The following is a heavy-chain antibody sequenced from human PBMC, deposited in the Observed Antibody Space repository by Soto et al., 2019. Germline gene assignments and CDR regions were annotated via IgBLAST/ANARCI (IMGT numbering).Heavy chain of an antibody. V-gene: IGHV3-30-3*01. Sequence: QVQLVESGGGVVQPGRSLRLSCAASGFTFSSYAMHWVRQAPGKGLEWVAVISYDGSNKYYADSVKGRFTISRDNSKNTLYLQMNSLRAEDTAVYYCARALRRDGYNFVYWGQGTLVTVSS. CDR1: GFTFSSYA. D-gene: IGHD5-12*01. CDR2: ISYDGSNK. CDR3: ARALRRDGYNFVY. J-gene: IGHJ4*02.